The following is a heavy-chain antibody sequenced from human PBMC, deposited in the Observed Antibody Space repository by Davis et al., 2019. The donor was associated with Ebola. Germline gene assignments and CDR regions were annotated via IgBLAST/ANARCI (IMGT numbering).Heavy chain of an antibody. D-gene: IGHD3-22*01. Sequence: AASVKVSCKASGYTFTSYYMHWVRQAPGQGLEWMGIINPSDASTSYAQKFQGRVTMTRDASTSTVYMELSSLRSEDTAVYYWARGWNYYDSGGYYSWFDPWGQGTLVTVSS. V-gene: IGHV1-46*01. J-gene: IGHJ5*02. CDR2: INPSDAST. CDR3: ARGWNYYDSGGYYSWFDP. CDR1: GYTFTSYY.